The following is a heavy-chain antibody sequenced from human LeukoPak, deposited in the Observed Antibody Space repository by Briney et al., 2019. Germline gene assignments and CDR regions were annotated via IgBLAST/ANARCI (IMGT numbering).Heavy chain of an antibody. V-gene: IGHV3-23*01. Sequence: GGSLRLSCAASGFTFSDYYMGWIRQAPGKGLEWVSVISGSGNSTDYADSVKGRFSISRDNSKNTLYLQMNSLRAEDTAVYYCAKSPISMIVVAKGWYFDLWGRGTLVTVSS. CDR1: GFTFSDYY. J-gene: IGHJ2*01. CDR2: ISGSGNST. CDR3: AKSPISMIVVAKGWYFDL. D-gene: IGHD3-22*01.